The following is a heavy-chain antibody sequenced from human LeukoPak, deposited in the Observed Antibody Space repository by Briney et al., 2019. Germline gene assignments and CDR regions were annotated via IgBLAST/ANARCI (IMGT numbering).Heavy chain of an antibody. CDR3: ARVEGRTDAFDI. Sequence: PGGSLRLSCAASGFTFSSYWMHWVRQAPGKGLVWVSRINSDGSSTSYADSVKGRFTISRDNAKNTLYLQMNSLRAEDTAVYYCARVEGRTDAFDIWGQGTMVTVSS. V-gene: IGHV3-74*01. CDR2: INSDGSST. D-gene: IGHD1-1*01. CDR1: GFTFSSYW. J-gene: IGHJ3*02.